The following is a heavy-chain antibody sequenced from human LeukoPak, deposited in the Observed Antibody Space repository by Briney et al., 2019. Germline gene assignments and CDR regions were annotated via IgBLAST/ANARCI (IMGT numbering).Heavy chain of an antibody. CDR2: IYPGDSDS. V-gene: IGHV5-51*01. CDR3: GRLGYTRGWSFSDY. CDR1: GYTFSNHW. D-gene: IGHD6-19*01. Sequence: GASLKTSCKASGYTFSNHWIGWVRQMPGKGLEWMGMIYPGDSDSRYTPSFQGHVTISAARYLSAAYLHYSSLKASDTAMFYCGRLGYTRGWSFSDYWGQGTLVTVSS. J-gene: IGHJ4*02.